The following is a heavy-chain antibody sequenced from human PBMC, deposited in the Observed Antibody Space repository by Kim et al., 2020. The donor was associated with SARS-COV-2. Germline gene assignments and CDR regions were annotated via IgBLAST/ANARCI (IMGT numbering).Heavy chain of an antibody. CDR3: ARDFSSWAVVFYYYYGMDV. D-gene: IGHD6-13*01. V-gene: IGHV3-7*01. CDR1: GFTFSSYW. J-gene: IGHJ6*02. Sequence: GGSLRLSCAASGFTFSSYWMSWVRQAPGKGLEWVATIKQDGSEKYYVDSVKGRFTISRDNAKNSLYLQMNSLRAEDTAVYYCARDFSSWAVVFYYYYGMDVWAQGTTVTVSS. CDR2: IKQDGSEK.